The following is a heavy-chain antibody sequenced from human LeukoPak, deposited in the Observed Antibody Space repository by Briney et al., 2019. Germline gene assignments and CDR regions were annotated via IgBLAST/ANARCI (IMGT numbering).Heavy chain of an antibody. J-gene: IGHJ3*02. Sequence: SETLSLTCTVSGGSISSYYWSWIRQPPGKGLEWIGYIYYSGSTNYNPSLKSRVTISVDTSKNQFSLKLSSVTAADTAVYYCARFGTPYIVVVPAANGDASDIWGQGTMVTVSS. D-gene: IGHD2-2*01. CDR2: IYYSGST. CDR1: GGSISSYY. CDR3: ARFGTPYIVVVPAANGDASDI. V-gene: IGHV4-59*01.